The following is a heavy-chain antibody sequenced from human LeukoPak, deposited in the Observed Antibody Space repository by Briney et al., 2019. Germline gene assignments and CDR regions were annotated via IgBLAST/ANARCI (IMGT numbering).Heavy chain of an antibody. Sequence: KPSETLSLTCAVYGGSLSGYYWSWVRQAPGKGLEWVSAISGSGGSTYYADSVKGRFTISRDNSKNTLYLQMNSLRAEDTAVYYCAKDLYYDSSAGLDYWGQGTLVTVSS. J-gene: IGHJ4*02. CDR1: GGSLSGYY. CDR2: ISGSGGST. CDR3: AKDLYYDSSAGLDY. D-gene: IGHD3-22*01. V-gene: IGHV3-23*01.